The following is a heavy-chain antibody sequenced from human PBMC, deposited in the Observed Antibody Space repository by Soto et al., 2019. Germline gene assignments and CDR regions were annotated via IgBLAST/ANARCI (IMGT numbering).Heavy chain of an antibody. J-gene: IGHJ3*02. CDR3: ARVKGGYSGYVPVVAFDI. CDR2: INPSGGST. D-gene: IGHD5-12*01. V-gene: IGHV1-46*03. Sequence: QVQLVQSGAEVKKPGASVKVSCKASGYTFTSYYMHWVRQAPGQGLEWMGIINPSGGSTSYAQKFQGRVTMTRDTSTSTVYMELSSLRSEDTAVYSCARVKGGYSGYVPVVAFDIWGQGTMVTVSS. CDR1: GYTFTSYY.